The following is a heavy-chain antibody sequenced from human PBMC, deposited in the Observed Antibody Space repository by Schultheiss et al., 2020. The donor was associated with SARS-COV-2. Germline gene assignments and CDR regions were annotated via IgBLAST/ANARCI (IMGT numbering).Heavy chain of an antibody. D-gene: IGHD5-12*01. V-gene: IGHV3-30-3*01. CDR3: AREGVATIIYYYYYGMDV. J-gene: IGHJ6*02. Sequence: GGSLRLSCAASGFTFDDYAMHWVRQAPGKGLEWVAVISYDGSNKYYADSVKGRFTISRDNSKNTLYLQMNSLRAEDTAVYYCAREGVATIIYYYYYGMDVWGQGTTVTVSS. CDR2: ISYDGSNK. CDR1: GFTFDDYA.